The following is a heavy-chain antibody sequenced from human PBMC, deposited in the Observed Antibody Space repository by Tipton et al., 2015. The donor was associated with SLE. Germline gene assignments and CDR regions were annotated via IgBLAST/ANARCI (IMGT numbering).Heavy chain of an antibody. CDR3: ASLARSYYYMDV. CDR2: IYHTGNT. J-gene: IGHJ6*03. Sequence: TLSLTCTVSGGSISSGGYYWSWIRQHPGKGLEWIGYIYHTGNTFYNPSLKSRVTLSVDTAKNRFSLRLTSVTAADTALYYCASLARSYYYMDVWGNGTTVTVSS. V-gene: IGHV4-31*03. CDR1: GGSISSGGYY.